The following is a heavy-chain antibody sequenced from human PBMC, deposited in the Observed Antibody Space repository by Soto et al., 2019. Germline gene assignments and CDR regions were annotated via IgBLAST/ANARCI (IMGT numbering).Heavy chain of an antibody. CDR2: VYFSGDP. J-gene: IGHJ2*01. D-gene: IGHD3-10*01. Sequence: QVQLQESGPGLVRPSQTLSLTCTVSGGSISTSDYYWSWIRQHPVRGLEWIGYVYFSGDPFYNPSIEGRVVKSGETSENRFSLKLTSVTAADTAVYYCARYPRRTRGWHFDLWGRGTLVTVSS. CDR1: GGSISTSDYY. CDR3: ARYPRRTRGWHFDL. V-gene: IGHV4-31*03.